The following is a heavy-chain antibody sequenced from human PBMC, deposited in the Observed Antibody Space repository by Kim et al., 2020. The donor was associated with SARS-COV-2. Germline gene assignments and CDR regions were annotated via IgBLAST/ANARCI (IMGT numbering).Heavy chain of an antibody. Sequence: SETLSLTCTVSGGSINSNSNYWGWIRQPPGQGLEWIGSIYYSGSTYYNPSLTSRVTISIDTSKNYFSLRLSSVTAADTAVYYCVRHMGCSGNRCYSGHVWFDPWGQGTLVTVSS. CDR2: IYYSGST. J-gene: IGHJ5*02. CDR3: VRHMGCSGNRCYSGHVWFDP. CDR1: GGSINSNSNY. D-gene: IGHD2-15*01. V-gene: IGHV4-39*01.